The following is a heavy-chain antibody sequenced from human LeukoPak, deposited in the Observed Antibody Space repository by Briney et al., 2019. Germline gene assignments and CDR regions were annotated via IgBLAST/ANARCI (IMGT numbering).Heavy chain of an antibody. V-gene: IGHV3-30-3*01. CDR2: ISYDGSNK. J-gene: IGHJ4*02. D-gene: IGHD3-22*01. Sequence: GSLRLSCAASGFTFSSYAMHWVRQAPGKGLEWVAVISYDGSNKYYADSVKGRFTISRDNSKNTLYLQMNSLRAEDTAVYYCARGLGVGLLAYWGQGTLVTVSS. CDR3: ARGLGVGLLAY. CDR1: GFTFSSYA.